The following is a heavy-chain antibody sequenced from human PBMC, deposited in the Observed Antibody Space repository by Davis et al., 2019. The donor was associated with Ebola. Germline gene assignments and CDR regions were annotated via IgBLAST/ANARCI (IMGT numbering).Heavy chain of an antibody. Sequence: GESLKISCEGSGFSFSTYWMAWGRQAPGKGLEWVAHIKEDGSVKDYVDSVKGRFTISRDNTKKSVYLQMNSLRVEDTAVYYCVRDGWGSLFDYWGQGTLVTVSS. V-gene: IGHV3-7*03. CDR2: IKEDGSVK. CDR1: GFSFSTYW. CDR3: VRDGWGSLFDY. D-gene: IGHD6-19*01. J-gene: IGHJ4*02.